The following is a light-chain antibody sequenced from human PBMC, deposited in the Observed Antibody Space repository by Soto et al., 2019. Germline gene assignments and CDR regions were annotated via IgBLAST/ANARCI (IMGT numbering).Light chain of an antibody. V-gene: IGLV2-14*01. CDR2: EVS. CDR1: SSDVGGYNY. CDR3: RSYRDTNNLV. Sequence: QSLLTQPASVSGSPGQSSTISCTGTSSDVGGYNYVSWYQHHPGKAPKLMIYEVSNRPSGVSNRFSGSKSGNTASLTISGLQAEDEADYYCRSYRDTNNLVFGIGTKVTVL. J-gene: IGLJ1*01.